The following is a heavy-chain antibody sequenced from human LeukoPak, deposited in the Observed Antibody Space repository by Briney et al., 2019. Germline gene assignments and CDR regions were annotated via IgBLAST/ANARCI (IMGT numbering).Heavy chain of an antibody. CDR3: ARDGSGWLNWTSDP. Sequence: PGGSLRLSCAASGFTVSSNYMSWVRQAPGKGLEWVSVIYSGGSTYYVDSVKGRFTISRDNSKNTLYLQMNSLRAEDTAVYYCARDGSGWLNWTSDPWGRGPLFTVSS. V-gene: IGHV3-53*01. J-gene: IGHJ2*01. CDR1: GFTVSSNY. CDR2: IYSGGST. D-gene: IGHD6-25*01.